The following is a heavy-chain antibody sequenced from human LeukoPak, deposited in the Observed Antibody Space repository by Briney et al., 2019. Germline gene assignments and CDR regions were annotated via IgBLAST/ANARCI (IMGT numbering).Heavy chain of an antibody. D-gene: IGHD5-18*01. J-gene: IGHJ4*02. Sequence: GGSLRLSCAASGFTFSSYGMHWVRQAPGKGLEWVAVIWYGGSNKYYADSVKGRFTISRDNAKNSLYLQMNSLRAEDTAVYYCAKESLGYGGAFDYWGQGTLVTVSS. V-gene: IGHV3-33*03. CDR3: AKESLGYGGAFDY. CDR2: IWYGGSNK. CDR1: GFTFSSYG.